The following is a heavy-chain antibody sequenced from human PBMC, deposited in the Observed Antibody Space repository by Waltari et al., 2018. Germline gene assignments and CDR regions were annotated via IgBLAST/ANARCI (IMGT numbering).Heavy chain of an antibody. V-gene: IGHV4-39*07. Sequence: QLQLQESGPGLVKPSETLSLTCTVSGGSISYNTYYLGWLRQPPGKGLEWIGSFYYSGSTSYNPSLKSRVTISVDTSKNQFSLKLSSVTAADTAVYYCAREDYGNYVFDQWGQGTLVTVSS. CDR2: FYYSGST. D-gene: IGHD4-17*01. CDR1: GGSISYNTYY. CDR3: AREDYGNYVFDQ. J-gene: IGHJ4*02.